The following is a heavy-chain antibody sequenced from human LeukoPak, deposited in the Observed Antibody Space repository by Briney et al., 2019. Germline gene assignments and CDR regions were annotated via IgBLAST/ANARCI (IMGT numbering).Heavy chain of an antibody. J-gene: IGHJ4*02. D-gene: IGHD7-27*01. CDR3: ARDLRALGDYFDY. CDR1: GYTFIGYY. Sequence: ASVKVSCKASGYTFIGYYLHWVRQAPGQGLEWMGRINPDTGSTKHAEKFQGRVTMTRDTSISVAYMELTTLRSDDAAVYYCARDLRALGDYFDYWGQGTLVTVSS. V-gene: IGHV1-2*06. CDR2: INPDTGST.